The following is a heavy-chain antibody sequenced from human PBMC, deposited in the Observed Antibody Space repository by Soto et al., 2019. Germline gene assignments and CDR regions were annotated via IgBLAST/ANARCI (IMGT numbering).Heavy chain of an antibody. V-gene: IGHV3-9*01. J-gene: IGHJ6*03. CDR1: GFTFDDYA. CDR3: AKGRYRNSDYYYYMDV. D-gene: IGHD1-26*01. CDR2: ISWNSGSI. Sequence: GGSLRLSCAASGFTFDDYAMHWVRQAPGKGLEWVSGISWNSGSIGYADSVKGRFTISRDNAKNSLYLQMNSLRAEDTALYYCAKGRYRNSDYYYYMDVWGKGTTVTVSS.